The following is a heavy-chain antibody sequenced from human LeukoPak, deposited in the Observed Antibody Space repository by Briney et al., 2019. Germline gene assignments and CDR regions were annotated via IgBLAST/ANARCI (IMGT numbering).Heavy chain of an antibody. CDR1: GFTFSSYE. J-gene: IGHJ4*02. Sequence: GGSLRLSCAASGFTFSSYEMNWVRQAPGKGLEWVSHISSSGSTIYYADSVKGRFTISRDNAKNSLYLQMNSLRAEDTAVYYCARSPDYYDSSEDYWGQGTLVTVSS. CDR2: ISSSGSTI. D-gene: IGHD3-22*01. V-gene: IGHV3-48*03. CDR3: ARSPDYYDSSEDY.